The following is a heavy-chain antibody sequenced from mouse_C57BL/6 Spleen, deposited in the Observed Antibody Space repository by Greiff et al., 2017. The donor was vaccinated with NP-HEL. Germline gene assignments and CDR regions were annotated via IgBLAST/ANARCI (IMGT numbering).Heavy chain of an antibody. Sequence: EVQLQQSGPELVKPGASVKISCKASGYTFTDYYMNWVKQSHGKSLEWIGDINPNNGGTSYNQKFKGKATLTVDKSSSTAYMELRSLTSEDSAVDYCARWGGGYWGQGTTLTVSS. J-gene: IGHJ2*01. CDR2: INPNNGGT. V-gene: IGHV1-26*01. CDR1: GYTFTDYY. CDR3: ARWGGGY.